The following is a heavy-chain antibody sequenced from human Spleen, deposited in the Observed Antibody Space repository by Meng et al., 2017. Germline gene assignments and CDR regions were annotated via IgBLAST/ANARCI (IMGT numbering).Heavy chain of an antibody. CDR3: ARKGLGLGFDY. J-gene: IGHJ4*02. CDR2: INHSGST. D-gene: IGHD6-19*01. CDR1: GGSFSGYY. V-gene: IGHV4-34*01. Sequence: QVQLQQGGAGLLKPSETLSLACAVYGGSFSGYYLSWIRQPPGKGLEWIGEINHSGSTNYNPSLKSRVTISVDTSKNQFSLSSVTAADTAVYYCARKGLGLGFDYWGQGTLVTVSS.